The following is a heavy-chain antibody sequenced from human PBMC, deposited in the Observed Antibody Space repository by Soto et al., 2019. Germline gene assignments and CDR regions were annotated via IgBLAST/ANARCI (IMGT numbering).Heavy chain of an antibody. CDR1: GDSISSNDW. J-gene: IGHJ6*02. Sequence: PSETLSLTCAVFGDSISSNDWWTWVRQSPEKGLEWIGEIHRSGRFNYNPSLKSRATISVDKSKNHFSLEMSSVTAADTALYYCVRGGRYPYGMDVWGQGTTVTVSS. D-gene: IGHD6-19*01. V-gene: IGHV4-4*02. CDR3: VRGGRYPYGMDV. CDR2: IHRSGRF.